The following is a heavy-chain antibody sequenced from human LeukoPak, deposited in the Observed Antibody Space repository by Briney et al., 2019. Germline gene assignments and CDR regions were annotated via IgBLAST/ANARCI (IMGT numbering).Heavy chain of an antibody. CDR3: ARAETQTYYDFWSGPGGEDYYYGMDV. CDR2: IGSSGGST. D-gene: IGHD3-3*01. CDR1: GFTFSSYA. V-gene: IGHV3-23*01. J-gene: IGHJ6*02. Sequence: PGGSLRLSCAGSGFTFSSYAMNWVRQAPGKGLQWVSCIGSSGGSTYYADSVKGRFSISRDNSKNTLYLQMNSLRAEDTAVYYCARAETQTYYDFWSGPGGEDYYYGMDVWGQGTTVTVSS.